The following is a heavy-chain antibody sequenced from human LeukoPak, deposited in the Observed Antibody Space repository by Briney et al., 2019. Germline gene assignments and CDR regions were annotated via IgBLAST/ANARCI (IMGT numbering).Heavy chain of an antibody. J-gene: IGHJ3*02. V-gene: IGHV1-69*04. CDR2: IIPILGIA. Sequence: SVKVSCTASGGTFSSYAISWVRQAPGQGLEWMGRIIPILGIANYAQKFQGRVTITADKSTSTAYMELSSLRSEDTAVYYCARGGDYYDSSVRRGPDIWGQGTMVTVSS. CDR1: GGTFSSYA. D-gene: IGHD3-22*01. CDR3: ARGGDYYDSSVRRGPDI.